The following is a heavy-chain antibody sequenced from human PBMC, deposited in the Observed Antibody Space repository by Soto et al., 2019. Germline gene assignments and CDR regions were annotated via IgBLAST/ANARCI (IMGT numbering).Heavy chain of an antibody. CDR2: IIPMYGPA. D-gene: IGHD3-10*01. CDR1: GGTFSSYA. J-gene: IGHJ5*02. Sequence: QVPLVQSGAEVKKPGSSVTVSCKASGGTFSSYAIHWVRQAPGQGLEWMGGIIPMYGPAKYAQRFQGRVTITADESTTTVDMELTSLTSQDTAGYYCARVTSMVRGVIDNWFDPWGHGTLVTVSS. CDR3: ARVTSMVRGVIDNWFDP. V-gene: IGHV1-69*01.